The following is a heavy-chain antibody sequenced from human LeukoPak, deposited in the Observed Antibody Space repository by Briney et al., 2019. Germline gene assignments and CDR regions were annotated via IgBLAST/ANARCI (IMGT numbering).Heavy chain of an antibody. J-gene: IGHJ4*02. CDR1: GYTFTSYG. V-gene: IGHV1-18*04. CDR3: AQITMVRGVQPGPILDY. CDR2: ISAYNGNT. Sequence: ASVKVSCKASGYTFTSYGISWVRQAPGQGLEWMGWISAYNGNTNYAQKLQGRVTMITDTSTSTAYMELRSLRSDDTAVYYCAQITMVRGVQPGPILDYWGQGTLVTVSS. D-gene: IGHD3-10*01.